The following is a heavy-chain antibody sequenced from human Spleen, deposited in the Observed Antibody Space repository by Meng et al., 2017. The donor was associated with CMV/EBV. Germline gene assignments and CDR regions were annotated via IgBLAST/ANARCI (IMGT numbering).Heavy chain of an antibody. Sequence: GSLRLSCAASGFSFSSYGMQWVRQAPGKGLEWIGEINHSGSTNYNPSLKSRVTISVDTSKNQFSLKLSSVTAADTAVYYCARGASLIYGMDVWGQGTTVTVSS. V-gene: IGHV4-34*01. CDR1: GFSFSSYG. J-gene: IGHJ6*02. CDR2: INHSGST. CDR3: ARGASLIYGMDV.